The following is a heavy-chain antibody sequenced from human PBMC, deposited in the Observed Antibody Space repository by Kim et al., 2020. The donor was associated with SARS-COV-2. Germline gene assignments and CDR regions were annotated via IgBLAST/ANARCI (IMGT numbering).Heavy chain of an antibody. CDR2: IGTAGDT. D-gene: IGHD5-12*01. J-gene: IGHJ4*02. V-gene: IGHV3-13*01. CDR1: GFTFSNYD. Sequence: GGSLRLSCAASGFTFSNYDMHWVRQPTGKGLEWVSGIGTAGDTYYEGSVKGRLTISRENVKNSLYLQMNSLRAGDTAVYYCARLFKEYSGYPFYFDYWGQGALVAVSS. CDR3: ARLFKEYSGYPFYFDY.